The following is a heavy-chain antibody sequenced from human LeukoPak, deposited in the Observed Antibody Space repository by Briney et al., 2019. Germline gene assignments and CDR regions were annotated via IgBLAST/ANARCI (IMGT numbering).Heavy chain of an antibody. V-gene: IGHV3-23*01. CDR1: GFTFSSYA. CDR2: ISGSGGST. J-gene: IGHJ5*02. Sequence: PGGSLRLSCAASGFTFSSYAMSWVRQAPGKGLEWVSAISGSGGSTYYADSVKGRFTISRDNSKNTLYLQMNSLRAEDTAVYYCAKDVVVVPAAYSWFDPWGQGTLVTVSS. CDR3: AKDVVVVPAAYSWFDP. D-gene: IGHD2-2*01.